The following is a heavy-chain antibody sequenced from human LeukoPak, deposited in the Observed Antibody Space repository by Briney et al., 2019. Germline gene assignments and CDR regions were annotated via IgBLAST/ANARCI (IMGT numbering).Heavy chain of an antibody. V-gene: IGHV3-23*01. Sequence: GGSLRLSCAASGFTVSSYAMSWVRQAPGKGLEWVSAISGSGGSTYYADSVKGRFTISRDNSKNTLYLQMYSLRAEDTAVYYCATLITIFGESVDYWSQGTLVTVSS. CDR2: ISGSGGST. CDR1: GFTVSSYA. J-gene: IGHJ4*02. CDR3: ATLITIFGESVDY. D-gene: IGHD3-3*01.